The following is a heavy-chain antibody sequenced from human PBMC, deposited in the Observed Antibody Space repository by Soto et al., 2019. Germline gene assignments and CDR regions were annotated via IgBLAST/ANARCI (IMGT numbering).Heavy chain of an antibody. V-gene: IGHV1-24*01. D-gene: IGHD3-10*01. CDR3: ATVNYGSGSYYSYYGMDV. Sequence: QVQLVQSGAEVKKPGASVKVSCKVSGYTLTELSMHWVRQAPGKGLEWMGGFDPEDGETIYAQKFQGRVTMTEDTSTDTAYMELSSLRSEDTAVYYCATVNYGSGSYYSYYGMDVWGQGTTVTVSS. CDR1: GYTLTELS. CDR2: FDPEDGET. J-gene: IGHJ6*02.